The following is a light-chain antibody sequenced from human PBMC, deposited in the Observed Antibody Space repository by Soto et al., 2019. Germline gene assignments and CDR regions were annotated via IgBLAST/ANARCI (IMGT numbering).Light chain of an antibody. V-gene: IGLV2-11*01. CDR1: SGDIGAYNY. J-gene: IGLJ3*02. CDR3: CSYAHTSRV. CDR2: DVN. Sequence: QSALTQPRSVSGSPGQSVTFSCTGTSGDIGAYNYVSWYQFHPGKAPKMIIYDVNKRPSGVPDRFSGSKSGNTASLTISWLQAEDEADYYCCSYAHTSRVLGGGTKVTVL.